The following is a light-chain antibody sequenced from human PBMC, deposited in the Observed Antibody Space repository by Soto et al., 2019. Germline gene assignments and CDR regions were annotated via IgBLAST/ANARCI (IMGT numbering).Light chain of an antibody. CDR1: QSVSNDF. Sequence: EIVLTQSPGILSLSPGERATLSCRASQSVSNDFLAWYQQKPGQAPRLLIYGASTRATDVPDRFSGSGSGADFTLTISRLEPEDFAVYYCQQYNNWPLTFGGGTKVEIK. J-gene: IGKJ4*01. CDR3: QQYNNWPLT. CDR2: GAS. V-gene: IGKV3-20*01.